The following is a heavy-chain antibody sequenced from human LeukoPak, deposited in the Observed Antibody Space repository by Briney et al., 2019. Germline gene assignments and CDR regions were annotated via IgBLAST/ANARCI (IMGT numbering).Heavy chain of an antibody. J-gene: IGHJ4*02. CDR3: AKLSSGYSSGWGSPADY. CDR1: GFTFSSYG. V-gene: IGHV3-23*01. Sequence: PGGSLRLSCAASGFTFSSYGMSWVRQAPGKGLEWVSAISGSGGSTYYADSVKGRFTISRDNSKNTLYLQMNSLRAEDTAVYYCAKLSSGYSSGWGSPADYWGQGTLVTVSS. CDR2: ISGSGGST. D-gene: IGHD6-19*01.